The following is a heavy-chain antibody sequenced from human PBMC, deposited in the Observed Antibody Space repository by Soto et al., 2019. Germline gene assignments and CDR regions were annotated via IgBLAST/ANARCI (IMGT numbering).Heavy chain of an antibody. J-gene: IGHJ4*02. CDR1: GFTFSSYG. D-gene: IGHD2-21*02. Sequence: GGSLRLSCAASGFTFSSYGMHWVRQAPGKGLEWVAVIWYDGSNKYYADSGKGRFTIFRDNSKNTLYLQMNSLRAEDTAVYYCARDSQEAYCGGDCYSPPSDYWGQGTLVTVSS. CDR2: IWYDGSNK. CDR3: ARDSQEAYCGGDCYSPPSDY. V-gene: IGHV3-33*01.